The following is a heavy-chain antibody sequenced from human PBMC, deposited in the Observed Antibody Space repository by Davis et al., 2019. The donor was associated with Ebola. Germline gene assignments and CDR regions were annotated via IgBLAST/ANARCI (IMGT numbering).Heavy chain of an antibody. CDR2: IIPMFGIA. V-gene: IGHV1-69*04. Sequence: SVKVSCKASGGTFSSYAISWVRQAPGQGLEWMGRIIPMFGIANYAQKFQGRVTITADKSTSTAYMELSSLRSEDTAVYYCARGYIVVVVAATPDLDYWGQGTLVTVSS. J-gene: IGHJ4*02. CDR1: GGTFSSYA. CDR3: ARGYIVVVVAATPDLDY. D-gene: IGHD2-15*01.